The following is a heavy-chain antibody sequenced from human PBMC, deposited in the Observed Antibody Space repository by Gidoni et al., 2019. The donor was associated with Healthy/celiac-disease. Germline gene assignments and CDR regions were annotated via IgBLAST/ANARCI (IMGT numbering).Heavy chain of an antibody. CDR2: ISWNSGSI. Sequence: EVQLVESGGGLVQPGRSLRLSCAASGFTFDDYAMHWFRQAPGKGLEWVSGISWNSGSIGYADSVKGRFTISRDNAKNSLYLQMNSLRAEDTALYYCAKDRVKTGYSSGWYRGDFDYWGQGTLVTVSS. CDR1: GFTFDDYA. J-gene: IGHJ4*02. V-gene: IGHV3-9*01. CDR3: AKDRVKTGYSSGWYRGDFDY. D-gene: IGHD6-19*01.